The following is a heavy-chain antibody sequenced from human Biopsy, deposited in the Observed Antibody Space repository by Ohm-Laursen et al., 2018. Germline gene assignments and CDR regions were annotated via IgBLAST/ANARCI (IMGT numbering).Heavy chain of an antibody. D-gene: IGHD1-1*01. CDR2: IIPDYGTT. CDR3: AADINVWNVNY. CDR1: GCTFSSYA. J-gene: IGHJ4*02. Sequence: SSVKVSCKASGCTFSSYAISWVRQAPGQGLEWMGGIIPDYGTTIYAQKFQGRVTMTEDTSTDTAYMELSSLRSEDTAVYYCAADINVWNVNYWGQGTQVTVSS. V-gene: IGHV1-69*06.